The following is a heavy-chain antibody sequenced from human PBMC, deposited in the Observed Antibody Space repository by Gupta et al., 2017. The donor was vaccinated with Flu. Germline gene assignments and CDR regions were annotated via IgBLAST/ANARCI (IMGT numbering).Heavy chain of an antibody. CDR1: GGSFSGYS. CDR3: ARGLNYYYDSSGYFDY. Sequence: VQLQQWGAGLLKPSETLSLTCAVYGGSFSGYSWSWFRQPPGKGLEWIGEINHSGSTNYNPSLKSRVTISVDTSKNQFSLKLSSVTAADTAVYYCARGLNYYYDSSGYFDYWGQGTLVTGSS. J-gene: IGHJ4*02. D-gene: IGHD3-22*01. CDR2: INHSGST. V-gene: IGHV4-34*01.